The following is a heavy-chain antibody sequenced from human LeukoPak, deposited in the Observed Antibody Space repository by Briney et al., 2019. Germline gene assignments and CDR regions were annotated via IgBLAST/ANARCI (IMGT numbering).Heavy chain of an antibody. CDR2: VHLSGAT. CDR1: GGPIMTTNW. Sequence: SGTLSLTCDVSGGPIMTTNWWSWVRQPPNKGLEWIGEVHLSGATNYNPSLESRVTMSIDTSKNHLSLELTSVTAADTAMYYCTRESGAFSPFGFWGQGTLVTVSS. V-gene: IGHV4-4*02. J-gene: IGHJ4*02. CDR3: TRESGAFSPFGF. D-gene: IGHD1-26*01.